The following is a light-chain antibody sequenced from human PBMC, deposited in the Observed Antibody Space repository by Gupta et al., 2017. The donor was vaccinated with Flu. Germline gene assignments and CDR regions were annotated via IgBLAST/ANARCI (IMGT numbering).Light chain of an antibody. Sequence: QSVLTQPPSASGTPGPRVTISCSGTSSNIGSNAVNWYQQVPGTAPKLLIYNNNQRPSGVPDRFSGSKSGTSASLAISGLQSEDEADYYCAAWDDSLNAFGTGTKVTVL. CDR1: SSNIGSNA. CDR3: AAWDDSLNA. J-gene: IGLJ1*01. CDR2: NNN. V-gene: IGLV1-44*01.